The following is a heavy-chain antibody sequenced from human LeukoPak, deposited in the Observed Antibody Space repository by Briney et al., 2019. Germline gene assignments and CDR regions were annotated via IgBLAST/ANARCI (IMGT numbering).Heavy chain of an antibody. CDR2: INPNSGGT. Sequence: GASVKVSCKASGYTFTGYYMHWVRQAPGQGLERMGRINPNSGGTNYAQKFQGRVTMTRDTSISTAYMELSRLRSDDTAVYYCARGWFGELYGYYYYYMDVWGKGTTVTVSS. D-gene: IGHD3-10*01. CDR1: GYTFTGYY. V-gene: IGHV1-2*06. CDR3: ARGWFGELYGYYYYYMDV. J-gene: IGHJ6*03.